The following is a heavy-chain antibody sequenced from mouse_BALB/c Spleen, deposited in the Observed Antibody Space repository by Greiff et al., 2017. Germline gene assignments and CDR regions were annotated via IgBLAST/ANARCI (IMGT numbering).Heavy chain of an antibody. CDR3: ARVWFYAMDY. Sequence: EVKLVESGGGLVQPGGSLRLSCATSGFTFTDYYMSWVRQPPGKALEWLGFIRHKANGYTTEYSASVKGRFTISRDKSQSILYLQMNTLRAEDSATYYCARVWFYAMDYWGQGTSVTVSS. CDR1: GFTFTDYY. J-gene: IGHJ4*01. V-gene: IGHV7-3*02. D-gene: IGHD2-2*01. CDR2: IRHKANGYTT.